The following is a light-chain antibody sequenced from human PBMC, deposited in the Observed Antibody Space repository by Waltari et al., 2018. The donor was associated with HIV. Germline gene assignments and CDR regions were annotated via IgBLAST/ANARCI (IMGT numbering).Light chain of an antibody. CDR1: QSVSSY. CDR3: QQRSNWPPFT. Sequence: EIVLTQSPATLSFSQGERATLSCRASQSVSSYLAWYQQKPGQAPRLLIYDASNRATGIPARFSGSGSGTDFTLTISSLEPEDFAVYYCQQRSNWPPFTFGPGTKVDIK. CDR2: DAS. V-gene: IGKV3-11*01. J-gene: IGKJ3*01.